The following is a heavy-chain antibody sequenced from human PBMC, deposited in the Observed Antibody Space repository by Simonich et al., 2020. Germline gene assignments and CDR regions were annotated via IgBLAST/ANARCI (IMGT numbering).Heavy chain of an antibody. V-gene: IGHV4-34*01. CDR2: INHSGST. Sequence: QVQLQQWGAGLLKPSETLSLTCAVYGGSFSGYYWSWIRQPPGKGLEWIGEINHSGSTNYNPALKSRGTISVATSKNQFSLKLSSVTAADTAVYYCARGLRVAAAGTAFQHWGQGTLVTVSS. J-gene: IGHJ1*01. CDR1: GGSFSGYY. CDR3: ARGLRVAAAGTAFQH. D-gene: IGHD6-13*01.